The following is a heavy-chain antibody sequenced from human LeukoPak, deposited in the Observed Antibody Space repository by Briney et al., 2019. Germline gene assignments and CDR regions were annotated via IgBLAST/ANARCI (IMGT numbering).Heavy chain of an antibody. J-gene: IGHJ4*02. CDR1: GYTFSSYD. D-gene: IGHD6-13*01. CDR2: MNPNSGNT. CDR3: TRGLRREQQLLRAFDD. V-gene: IGHV1-8*01. Sequence: ASVKVSCKASGYTFSSYDINWVRQATGQGLEWMGWMNPNSGNTGYAQKFQGRVSMTSNTSISTAYMELSSLRSEGTAVYYCTRGLRREQQLLRAFDDWGQGTLVTVSS.